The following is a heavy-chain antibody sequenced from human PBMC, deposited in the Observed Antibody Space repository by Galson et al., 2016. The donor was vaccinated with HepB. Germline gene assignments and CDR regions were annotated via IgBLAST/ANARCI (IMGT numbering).Heavy chain of an antibody. D-gene: IGHD3-10*01. CDR2: ISYDGSNK. J-gene: IGHJ2*01. Sequence: SLRLSCAASGFSFSRYGMHWVRQAPGKGLEWVALISYDGSNKHYADSVKGRFNISRDNSKTTLHLQMNSLRVEDTAVYYCARNSVPASGPYWYFELWGRGTLVAVSS. V-gene: IGHV3-33*01. CDR3: ARNSVPASGPYWYFEL. CDR1: GFSFSRYG.